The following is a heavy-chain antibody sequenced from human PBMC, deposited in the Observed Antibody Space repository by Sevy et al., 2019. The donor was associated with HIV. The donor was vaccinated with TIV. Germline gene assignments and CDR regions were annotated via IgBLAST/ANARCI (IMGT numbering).Heavy chain of an antibody. CDR1: GGSVSSGSYY. J-gene: IGHJ6*02. CDR2: IYYSGST. V-gene: IGHV4-61*01. D-gene: IGHD2-8*02. CDR3: ARRGGLVDGGMDV. Sequence: SETLSLTCTVSGGSVSSGSYYWSWIRQPPGKGLECIGYIYYSGSTYYNPSLKSRVTISVDPSKNQFSLKLSSVTAADTAVYYCARRGGLVDGGMDVWGQGTTVTVSS.